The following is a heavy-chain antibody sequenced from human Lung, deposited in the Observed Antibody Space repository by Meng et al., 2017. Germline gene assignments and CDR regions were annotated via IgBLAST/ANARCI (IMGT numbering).Heavy chain of an antibody. J-gene: IGHJ4*02. V-gene: IGHV1-69*05. D-gene: IGHD2-2*01. CDR1: GGIFSNYV. CDR3: ARKAGNCISTTCYSLDY. CDR2: INAVFGTT. Sequence: SVKVSCKALGGIFSNYVICWVRQAPGQGLEWMGGINAVFGTTNYAQKFQGRVTITTDESTSTVYMELTRLTSEDTAVYFCARKAGNCISTTCYSLDYWGQGTLVTVSS.